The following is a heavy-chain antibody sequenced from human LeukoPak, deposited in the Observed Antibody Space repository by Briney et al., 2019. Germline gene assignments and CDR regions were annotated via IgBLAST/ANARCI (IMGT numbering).Heavy chain of an antibody. CDR3: AGPRDPWLVAFDY. CDR2: INHSGST. V-gene: IGHV4-34*01. Sequence: SETLSLTCAVYGGSFSGYYWSWIRQPPGKGLEWIGEINHSGSTNYNPSLKSRVTISVDTSKNQFSLQLSSVTAADTAVYYCAGPRDPWLVAFDYWGQGTLVTVSS. D-gene: IGHD6-19*01. J-gene: IGHJ4*02. CDR1: GGSFSGYY.